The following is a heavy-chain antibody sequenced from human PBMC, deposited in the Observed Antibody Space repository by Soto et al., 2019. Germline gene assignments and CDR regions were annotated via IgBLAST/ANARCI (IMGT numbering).Heavy chain of an antibody. Sequence: QVQLQESGPGLVKPSQILSLTCTVSGDSIRSTDYYWSWIRQPPGKGLEWIGHIYYNGITYYNPSLKSRLTISIDTSENQFSLKLNSVTAADTAVYYCARAPDHFDSWVQGTLVTVSS. CDR2: IYYNGIT. J-gene: IGHJ4*02. CDR3: ARAPDHFDS. CDR1: GDSIRSTDYY. V-gene: IGHV4-30-4*01.